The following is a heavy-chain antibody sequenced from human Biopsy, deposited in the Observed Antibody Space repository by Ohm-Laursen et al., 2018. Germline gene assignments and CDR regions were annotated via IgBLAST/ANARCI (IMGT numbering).Heavy chain of an antibody. V-gene: IGHV3-33*01. J-gene: IGHJ4*02. Sequence: SLRLSCTASGFTFSSYGIHWVRQAPGKGLEWVAAISDDGTNKIYADSVMGRFTISRDNSMNTLYLQMNSLRVEDTAVYYCARDERDMATFDYWGQGTLVTVSS. D-gene: IGHD5-24*01. CDR3: ARDERDMATFDY. CDR2: ISDDGTNK. CDR1: GFTFSSYG.